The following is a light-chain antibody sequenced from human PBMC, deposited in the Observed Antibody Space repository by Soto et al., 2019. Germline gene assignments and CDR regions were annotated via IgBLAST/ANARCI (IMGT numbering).Light chain of an antibody. CDR3: CSYVGSNIWV. Sequence: QSVLTQPPSASGSPGRSVTIPCSGTRSDVGDYNSVSWYQQHPGKAPKLMLYEVYKRPPGVPDRFSGSKSGNAAFLTVSGLQAEDEADYYCCSYVGSNIWVFGGGTKVTVL. CDR2: EVY. CDR1: RSDVGDYNS. J-gene: IGLJ3*02. V-gene: IGLV2-8*01.